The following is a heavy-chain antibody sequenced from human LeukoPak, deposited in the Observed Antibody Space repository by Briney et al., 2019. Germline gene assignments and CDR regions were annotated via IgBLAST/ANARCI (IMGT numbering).Heavy chain of an antibody. D-gene: IGHD6-13*01. CDR2: ISYDGSNQ. CDR1: GFTFSSYA. J-gene: IGHJ4*02. Sequence: PGGSLRLSCAASGFTFSSYAMHWVRQAPGKGLEWVAVISYDGSNQYYADSVKGRFTISRDNSKNTLYLQMNSLRAEDTAVYSCARDTQQLYYFDYWGQGTLVTVSS. V-gene: IGHV3-30-3*01. CDR3: ARDTQQLYYFDY.